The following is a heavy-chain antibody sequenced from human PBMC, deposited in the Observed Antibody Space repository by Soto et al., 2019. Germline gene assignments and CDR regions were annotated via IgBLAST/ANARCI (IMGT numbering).Heavy chain of an antibody. V-gene: IGHV3-23*01. CDR2: ISGSGGST. Sequence: EVQLLESGGGLVQPGGSLRLSCAASGFTFSSYAMSWVRQTPGKGLEWVSAISGSGGSTYYADSVKGRFTISRDNSKSMLNLQIISLRDEDAAVYYCGGLAYGEYVGIFDYWGQGTLVTVSS. J-gene: IGHJ4*02. D-gene: IGHD4-17*01. CDR1: GFTFSSYA. CDR3: GGLAYGEYVGIFDY.